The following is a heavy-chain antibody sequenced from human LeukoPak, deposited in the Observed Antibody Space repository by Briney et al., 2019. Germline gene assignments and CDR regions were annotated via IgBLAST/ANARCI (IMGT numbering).Heavy chain of an antibody. CDR3: AKEYGSGSYYSPPGDYYFDY. Sequence: GGSLRLSCAASGFTFSSYAMSWVRQAPGKGLEWVSAISGSGGSTYYADSVKGRFTISRDNSKYTLYLQMNSLRAEDTAVYYCAKEYGSGSYYSPPGDYYFDYWGQGTLVTVSS. J-gene: IGHJ4*02. CDR2: ISGSGGST. D-gene: IGHD3-10*01. CDR1: GFTFSSYA. V-gene: IGHV3-23*01.